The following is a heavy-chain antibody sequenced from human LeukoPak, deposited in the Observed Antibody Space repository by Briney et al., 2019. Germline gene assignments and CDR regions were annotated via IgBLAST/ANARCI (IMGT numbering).Heavy chain of an antibody. V-gene: IGHV1-3*01. J-gene: IGHJ4*02. CDR3: ARGVLLWFGELLGHFDY. Sequence: GASVKVSCKASGYTFTSYATHWVRQAPGQGLEWMGWINAGNGNTKYSQKFQGRVTITRDTSASTAYMELSSLRSEDTAVYYCARGVLLWFGELLGHFDYWGQGTLVTVSS. CDR2: INAGNGNT. CDR1: GYTFTSYA. D-gene: IGHD3-10*01.